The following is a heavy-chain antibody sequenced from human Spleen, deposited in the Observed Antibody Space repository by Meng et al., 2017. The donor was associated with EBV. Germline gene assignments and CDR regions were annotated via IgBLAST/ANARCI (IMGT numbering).Heavy chain of an antibody. V-gene: IGHV1-2*06. D-gene: IGHD3-22*01. CDR2: INPNSGGT. Sequence: QGQLVQSGAEVKKPGASVKVSCKASGYTFTGYYMHWVRQAPGQGLEWMGRINPNSGGTNYAQKFQGRVTMTRDTSISTAYMELSRLRSDDTAVYYCARTPYYYDSSGYPELDYWGQGTLVTVSS. J-gene: IGHJ4*02. CDR3: ARTPYYYDSSGYPELDY. CDR1: GYTFTGYY.